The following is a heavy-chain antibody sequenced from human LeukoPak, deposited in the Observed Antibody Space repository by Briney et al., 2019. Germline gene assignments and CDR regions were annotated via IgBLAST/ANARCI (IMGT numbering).Heavy chain of an antibody. D-gene: IGHD2-15*01. V-gene: IGHV1-46*01. CDR1: GYTFTSYY. Sequence: ASVKVSCKASGYTFTSYYMHWVRQAPGQGLEWMGIINPSGGSTSYAQKFQGRVTMTRDTSTSTVYMELSSLRSEDTAVYYCARDGRVVVPATLGFDYWGQGTLVTVSS. CDR3: ARDGRVVVPATLGFDY. J-gene: IGHJ4*02. CDR2: INPSGGST.